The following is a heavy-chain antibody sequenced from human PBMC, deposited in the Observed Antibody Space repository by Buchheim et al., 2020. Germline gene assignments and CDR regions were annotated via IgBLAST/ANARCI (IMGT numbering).Heavy chain of an antibody. CDR2: IDPDDSYT. V-gene: IGHV5-10-1*03. D-gene: IGHD2-8*01. J-gene: IGHJ4*02. Sequence: EVQLVQSGAEVKKPGESLRISCKGFGYTFTSHWISWVRQMPGKGLEWMGRIDPDDSYTNYSPSFQGHFTIPADKSISPPYLHWRSLKASDTAMYYCARQDCSSGVCYFFDHWGQGTL. CDR3: ARQDCSSGVCYFFDH. CDR1: GYTFTSHW.